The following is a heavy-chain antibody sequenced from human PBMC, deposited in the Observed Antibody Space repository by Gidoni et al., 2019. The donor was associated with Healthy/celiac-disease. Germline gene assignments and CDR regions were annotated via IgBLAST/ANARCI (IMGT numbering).Heavy chain of an antibody. D-gene: IGHD5-12*01. Sequence: QVQLQESGPGRVKPSETLSLTCTVSGGSISSYYWSWIRQPPGKGLEWIGYIYYSGSTNYNPSLKSRVTISVDTSKNQFSLKLSSVTAADTAVYYCARDRGWLQLTDAFDIWGQGTMVTVSS. CDR3: ARDRGWLQLTDAFDI. CDR1: GGSISSYY. J-gene: IGHJ3*02. V-gene: IGHV4-59*01. CDR2: IYYSGST.